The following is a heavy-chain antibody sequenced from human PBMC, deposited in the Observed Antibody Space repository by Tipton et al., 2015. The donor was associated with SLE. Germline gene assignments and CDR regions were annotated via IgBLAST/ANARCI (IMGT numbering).Heavy chain of an antibody. CDR1: GGSFSDYY. CDR3: ARQGEYSSSSNIWFDP. V-gene: IGHV4-59*08. Sequence: TLSLTCTVSGGSFSDYYWSWIRQPPGKGLEWIGYIYYTGSTSYNPSLNPSLKSRVTISGDTSKNQFSQKPTSVTAADSAVYYGARQGEYSSSSNIWFDPWGQGTLVTVSS. D-gene: IGHD6-6*01. J-gene: IGHJ5*02. CDR2: IYYTGST.